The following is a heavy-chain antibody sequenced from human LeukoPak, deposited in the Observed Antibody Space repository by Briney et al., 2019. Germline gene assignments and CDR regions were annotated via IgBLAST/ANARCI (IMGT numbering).Heavy chain of an antibody. Sequence: ASVKVSCKASGYTFTSYGISWVRQAPGQGLEWMGWISAYNGNTNYAQKFSGRVTMTRDTSISTAYMELRRLRSDDTAVYYCARARQRGYSYGFQFLFSYWGQGNLVTVSS. J-gene: IGHJ4*02. CDR3: ARARQRGYSYGFQFLFSY. CDR2: ISAYNGNT. D-gene: IGHD5-18*01. V-gene: IGHV1-18*01. CDR1: GYTFTSYG.